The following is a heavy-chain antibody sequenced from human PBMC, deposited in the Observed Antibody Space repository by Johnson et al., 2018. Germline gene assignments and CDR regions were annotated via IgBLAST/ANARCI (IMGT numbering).Heavy chain of an antibody. CDR1: GFTVSSNY. Sequence: VQLVQSGGGLVQPGGSLRLSCAASGFTVSSNYMSWVRQAPGKGLEWVSAISGSGGSTYYADSVKGRFTIPRDNSKNTLSLQMHSLRAEDTAVYYCAKRGSGTYYYYMDVWGKGTTVTVSS. D-gene: IGHD1-7*01. CDR2: ISGSGGST. J-gene: IGHJ6*03. CDR3: AKRGSGTYYYYMDV. V-gene: IGHV3-23*04.